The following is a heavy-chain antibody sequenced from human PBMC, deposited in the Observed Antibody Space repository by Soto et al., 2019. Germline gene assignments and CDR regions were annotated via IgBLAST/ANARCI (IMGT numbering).Heavy chain of an antibody. J-gene: IGHJ6*02. CDR2: ISGSGGST. D-gene: IGHD5-18*01. Sequence: EVQLLESGGGLVQPGGSLRLSCAASGFTFSSYAMSWVRQAPGKGLEWVSAISGSGGSTYYADSVKGRFTISRDNSKNTLYLQMNSLRAEDTAVYYCAKDGGYSYGYSPRYYYGMDAWGQGTTVTVSS. V-gene: IGHV3-23*01. CDR3: AKDGGYSYGYSPRYYYGMDA. CDR1: GFTFSSYA.